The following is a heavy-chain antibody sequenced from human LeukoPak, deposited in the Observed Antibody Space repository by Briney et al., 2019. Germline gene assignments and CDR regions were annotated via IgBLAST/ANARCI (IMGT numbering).Heavy chain of an antibody. CDR2: ISAYKGNT. Sequence: ASVKVSCKASGYTFTSYGISWMRQAPGQGLEWMGWISAYKGNTNYAQTLQGGVTMTTDQSTTTAHMELRRLRSDDTAVYYCARPPYYYDSSGYPAPPGTLYYFDYWGQGTLVTVSS. J-gene: IGHJ4*02. V-gene: IGHV1-18*01. CDR3: ARPPYYYDSSGYPAPPGTLYYFDY. CDR1: GYTFTSYG. D-gene: IGHD3-22*01.